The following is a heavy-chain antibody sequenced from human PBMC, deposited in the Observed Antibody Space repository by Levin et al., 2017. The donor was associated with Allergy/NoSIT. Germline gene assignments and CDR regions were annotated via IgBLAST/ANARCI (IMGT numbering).Heavy chain of an antibody. CDR1: GFTFSGSA. V-gene: IGHV3-73*01. D-gene: IGHD4-23*01. CDR3: TRHPTTVVALGKGDAFDS. CDR2: IRSKANSYAT. Sequence: GGSLRLSCAASGFTFSGSAMHWVRQASGKGLEWVGRIRSKANSYATAYAASVKGRFTISRDDSKNTAYLQMNSLKTEDTAVYYCTRHPTTVVALGKGDAFDSWGQGTMVTVSS. J-gene: IGHJ3*02.